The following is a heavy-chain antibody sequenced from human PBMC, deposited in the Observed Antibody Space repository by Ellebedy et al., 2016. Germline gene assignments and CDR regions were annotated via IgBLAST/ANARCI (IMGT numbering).Heavy chain of an antibody. Sequence: SETLSLTCTVSGYSISSGYYWGWIRQPPGKGLEWIGSIYHSGSTYYNPSLKSRVTISVDRSKNQFSLKLSSVTAADTAVYYCARDFSTSRGHNWFDPWGQGTLVTVSS. D-gene: IGHD6-6*01. CDR2: IYHSGST. V-gene: IGHV4-38-2*02. CDR3: ARDFSTSRGHNWFDP. CDR1: GYSISSGYY. J-gene: IGHJ5*02.